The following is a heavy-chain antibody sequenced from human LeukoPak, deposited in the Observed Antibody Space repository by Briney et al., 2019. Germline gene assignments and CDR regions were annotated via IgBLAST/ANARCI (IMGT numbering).Heavy chain of an antibody. CDR3: ARDTGLW. J-gene: IGHJ4*02. CDR2: IYSGGDT. D-gene: IGHD2-21*01. CDR1: GFTVSNNY. V-gene: IGHV3-53*01. Sequence: VGSLRLSCAVSGFTVSNNYMSWVRQAPGKGLEWVSHIYSGGDTYHADSVKGRFTISRDHSKNTVYLQMNNLRVEDTAVYYCARDTGLWWGQGTLVTVSS.